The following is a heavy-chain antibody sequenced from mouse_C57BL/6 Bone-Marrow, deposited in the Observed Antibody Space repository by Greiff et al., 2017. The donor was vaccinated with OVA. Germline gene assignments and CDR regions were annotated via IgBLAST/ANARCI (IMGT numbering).Heavy chain of an antibody. Sequence: QVQLQQSGAELVKPGASVKLSCKASGYTFTEYTIHWVKQRSGQGLEWIGWFYPGSGSIKYNEKFKDKATLTADKSSSTVYMELRRLTSEDSAVYFCARHEEGGLDGYYGFAYWGQGTLVTVSA. CDR2: FYPGSGSI. J-gene: IGHJ3*01. D-gene: IGHD2-3*01. V-gene: IGHV1-62-2*01. CDR1: GYTFTEYT. CDR3: ARHEEGGLDGYYGFAY.